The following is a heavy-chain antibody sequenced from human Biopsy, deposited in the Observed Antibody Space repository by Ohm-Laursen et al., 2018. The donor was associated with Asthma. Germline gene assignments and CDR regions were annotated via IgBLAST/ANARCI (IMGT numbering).Heavy chain of an antibody. CDR3: ARGYSGSDRIVYYYSGLEV. V-gene: IGHV4-59*01. CDR1: GDSISSYH. CDR2: VFYGGAT. Sequence: GTLSLTCPVSGDSISSYHWSWIRQPPGKGLEWIGYVFYGGATNYNPSLKSRVTISVDTSKNQFFLRLSSVTAEDTAVYYCARGYSGSDRIVYYYSGLEVWGQGTTVTVSS. J-gene: IGHJ6*02. D-gene: IGHD5-12*01.